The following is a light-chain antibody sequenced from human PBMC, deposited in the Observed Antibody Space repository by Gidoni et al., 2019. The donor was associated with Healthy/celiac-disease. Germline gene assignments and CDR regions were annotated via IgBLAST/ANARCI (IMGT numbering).Light chain of an antibody. J-gene: IGLJ2*01. V-gene: IGLV3-9*01. CDR2: RDI. CDR3: QVWDSSTAV. Sequence: SSELTQPLSVSVALGQTARINCGGNNIGSKNVHWYQQKTGQDSVLVIYRDIKRPSGITERVSGSNSGKTATLTISRAQAVDEADYYCQVWDSSTAVFGGGTKLTVL. CDR1: NIGSKN.